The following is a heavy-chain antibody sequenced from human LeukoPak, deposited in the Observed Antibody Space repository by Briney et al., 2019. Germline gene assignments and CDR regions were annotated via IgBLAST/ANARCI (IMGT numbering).Heavy chain of an antibody. D-gene: IGHD5-18*01. V-gene: IGHV4-34*01. Sequence: KPSETLSLTCAVYGGSFSGFYWSWIRQPPGKGLEWIGEINHSGSTNYNPSLKSRVTISVDTSKNQFSLKLSSVTAADTAVYYCARGYSYGHDAFDIWGQGTMVTVSS. CDR1: GGSFSGFY. CDR2: INHSGST. J-gene: IGHJ3*02. CDR3: ARGYSYGHDAFDI.